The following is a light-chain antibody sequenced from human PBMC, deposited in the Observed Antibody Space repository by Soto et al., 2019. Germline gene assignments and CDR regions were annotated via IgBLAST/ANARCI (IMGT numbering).Light chain of an antibody. Sequence: EIVLTQSPATLSLSPGERATLSCGASQSVSSNLAWYQQKPGQAPGLLIYGASTRATGIPARFSGSGSGTEFTLTISSLQSEDFAVYYCQQYNNWLYTFGQGTKLEIK. V-gene: IGKV3-15*01. CDR2: GAS. J-gene: IGKJ2*01. CDR3: QQYNNWLYT. CDR1: QSVSSN.